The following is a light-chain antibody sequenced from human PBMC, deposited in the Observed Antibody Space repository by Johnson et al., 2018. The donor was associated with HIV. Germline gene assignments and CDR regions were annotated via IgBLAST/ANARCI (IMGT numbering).Light chain of an antibody. V-gene: IGLV1-51*02. CDR1: SSDIGKNY. J-gene: IGLJ1*01. CDR2: ENN. CDR3: GTWDSSLSAPLYV. Sequence: QSALTQPPSVSAAPGQKVTISCSGSSSDIGKNYVSWYQQLPGTAPKLLVYENNKRPSGIPDRFSGSKSGTSATLGITGLQTGDEADYYCGTWDSSLSAPLYVFGTGTKVTVL.